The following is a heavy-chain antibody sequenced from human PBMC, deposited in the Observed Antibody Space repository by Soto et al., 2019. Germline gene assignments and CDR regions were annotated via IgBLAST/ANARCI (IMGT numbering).Heavy chain of an antibody. Sequence: QVQLQESGPGLVKPSETLSLTCTVSGGSISGYYWSWIRQSPGKGLEWIGHIYYSGTTKYNLSLKSRVTMSVDTSKKQFSLRLNSVTAADTAVYYCAMTETTLYNWFDPWGQGTLVTVSS. J-gene: IGHJ5*02. CDR3: AMTETTLYNWFDP. CDR2: IYYSGTT. V-gene: IGHV4-59*12. CDR1: GGSISGYY. D-gene: IGHD3-16*01.